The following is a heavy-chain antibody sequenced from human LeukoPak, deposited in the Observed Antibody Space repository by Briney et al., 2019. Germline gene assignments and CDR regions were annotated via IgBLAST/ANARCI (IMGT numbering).Heavy chain of an antibody. CDR1: GYIFTSYY. Sequence: ASAKVSCKASGYIFTSYYIHWVRQAPGQGLEWMGIINPYGGSTSYAQNFQGRATMTRDTSTRSVYMELSSLRSEDTAVYYCARSIGMTAPFDYWGQGTLVTVSS. D-gene: IGHD6-6*01. CDR3: ARSIGMTAPFDY. CDR2: INPYGGST. V-gene: IGHV1-46*01. J-gene: IGHJ4*02.